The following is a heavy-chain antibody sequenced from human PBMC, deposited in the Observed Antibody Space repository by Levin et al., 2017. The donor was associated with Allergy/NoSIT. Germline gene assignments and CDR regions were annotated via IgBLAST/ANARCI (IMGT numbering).Heavy chain of an antibody. CDR3: ITEGYSYGYHAFDI. Sequence: GGSLRLSCAVSGFTFSNAWMSWVRQAPGKGLEWVGRIKSKTDGGTTDYAAPVKGRFTISRDDSKSTLYLQMNSLKTEDTAVYSCITEGYSYGYHAFDIWGQGTMVTVSS. CDR1: GFTFSNAW. CDR2: IKSKTDGGTT. V-gene: IGHV3-15*01. J-gene: IGHJ3*02. D-gene: IGHD5-18*01.